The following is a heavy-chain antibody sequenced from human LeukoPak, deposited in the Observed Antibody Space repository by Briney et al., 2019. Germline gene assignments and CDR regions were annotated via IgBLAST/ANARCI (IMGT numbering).Heavy chain of an antibody. CDR3: ARGGNSAYYPFDF. J-gene: IGHJ4*02. CDR1: GVSISSGGYC. D-gene: IGHD3-22*01. Sequence: SQTLSLTCTVSGVSISSGGYCWSWIRQHLGKGLEWIGYIYYRGNTYYNPSLKSRVTMSVDTSKNRFSLKLSSVTAADTAVYFCARGGNSAYYPFDFWGQGTLVTVSS. CDR2: IYYRGNT. V-gene: IGHV4-31*03.